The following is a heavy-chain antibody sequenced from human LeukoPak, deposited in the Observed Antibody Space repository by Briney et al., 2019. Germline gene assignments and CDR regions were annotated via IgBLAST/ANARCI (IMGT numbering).Heavy chain of an antibody. CDR1: GFTFTDYY. CDR2: IDLRNGAT. Sequence: ASVKVSCKTSGFTFTDYYIHWVRQAPGQGLEWMACIDLRNGATHYAQNFQGRVSMTRDTSINTAYMELSGLTSDDTAVYYCARDDYGAYNWLDPWGQGTLVTVSS. CDR3: ARDDYGAYNWLDP. V-gene: IGHV1-2*02. J-gene: IGHJ5*02. D-gene: IGHD4-17*01.